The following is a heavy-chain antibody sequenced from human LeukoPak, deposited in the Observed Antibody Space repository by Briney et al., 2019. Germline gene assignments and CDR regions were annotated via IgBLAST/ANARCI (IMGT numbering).Heavy chain of an antibody. CDR2: ISGSGGST. J-gene: IGHJ4*02. CDR1: GFTFSSYA. Sequence: GRSLRLSCAASGFTFSSYAMSWARQAPGKGLEWVSAISGSGGSTYYADSVKGRSTIFRDNSKNTLYLHMNSLKAEDTAVYYCAKGRCSGPGCDSFDYWGQGALVTVSS. D-gene: IGHD5-12*01. CDR3: AKGRCSGPGCDSFDY. V-gene: IGHV3-23*01.